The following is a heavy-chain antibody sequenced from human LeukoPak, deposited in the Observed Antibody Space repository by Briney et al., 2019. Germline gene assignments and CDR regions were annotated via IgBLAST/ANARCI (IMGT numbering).Heavy chain of an antibody. D-gene: IGHD1-26*01. V-gene: IGHV3-23*01. CDR3: ATLPIVGARGVDY. J-gene: IGHJ4*02. CDR2: ISGSGGST. CDR1: GFTFSIYA. Sequence: GGSLRLSCAASGFTFSIYAMSWVRQAPGKGLEWVSAISGSGGSTYYADSVKGRFTISRDNSKSTLYLQMNSLRAEDTAVYYCATLPIVGARGVDYWGQGTLVTVSS.